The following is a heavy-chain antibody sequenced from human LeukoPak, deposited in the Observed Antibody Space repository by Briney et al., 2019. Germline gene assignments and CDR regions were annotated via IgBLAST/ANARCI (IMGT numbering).Heavy chain of an antibody. CDR3: ARGGSGYDSFFYYGMDV. J-gene: IGHJ6*02. CDR2: IYDSGST. CDR1: GGSISSYY. Sequence: PSETLSLTCTVSGGSISSYYWSWIRQPPGKGLEWIGYIYDSGSTNYNPSLKSRVTISVDTSKNQFSLKLSSVTAADTAVYYCARGGSGYDSFFYYGMDVWGQGTTVTVSS. V-gene: IGHV4-59*01. D-gene: IGHD5-12*01.